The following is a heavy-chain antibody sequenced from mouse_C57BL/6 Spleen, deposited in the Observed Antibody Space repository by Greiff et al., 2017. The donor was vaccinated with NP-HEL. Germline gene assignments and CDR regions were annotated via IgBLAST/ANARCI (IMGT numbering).Heavy chain of an antibody. J-gene: IGHJ3*01. V-gene: IGHV1-82*01. CDR1: GYAFSSSW. CDR3: ARWDDYDWFAY. D-gene: IGHD2-4*01. CDR2: IYPGDGDT. Sequence: QVQLKESGPELVKPGASVKISCKASGYAFSSSWMNWVKQRPGKGLEWIGRIYPGDGDTNYNGKFKGKATLTADKSSSTAYMQLSSLTSEDSAVYFCARWDDYDWFAYWGQGTLVTVSA.